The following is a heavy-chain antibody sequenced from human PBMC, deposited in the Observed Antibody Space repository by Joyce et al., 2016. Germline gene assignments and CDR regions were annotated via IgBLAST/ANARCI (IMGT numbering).Heavy chain of an antibody. D-gene: IGHD7-27*01. J-gene: IGHJ4*02. CDR2: IDAGSGVT. CDR3: TRSLPHGDGDKRATDI. V-gene: IGHV1-3*05. Sequence: QVLLVQSGPAQKEPGASMTLSCKTSGYSFTNYALNWVRQAPGQGLEWMGRIDAGSGVTMFSQKFYDSVSITTDTSASTVYMEMRGLTSADTATYDCTRSLPHGDGDKRATDIWGQGTLVTVSS. CDR1: GYSFTNYA.